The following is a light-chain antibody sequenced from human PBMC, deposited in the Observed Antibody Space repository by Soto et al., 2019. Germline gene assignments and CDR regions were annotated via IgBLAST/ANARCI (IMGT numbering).Light chain of an antibody. CDR3: SSDAGSSNV. CDR1: SSDVGGYNH. CDR2: EVN. Sequence: QSALAQPPSASGSPGQSVAISCTGTSSDVGGYNHVSWYQQHPGKAPKLMIYEVNKRPSGVPDRFSGSKSGNTDSLNVSGLQAEDEADYYCSSDAGSSNVFGTGTKVTVL. J-gene: IGLJ1*01. V-gene: IGLV2-8*01.